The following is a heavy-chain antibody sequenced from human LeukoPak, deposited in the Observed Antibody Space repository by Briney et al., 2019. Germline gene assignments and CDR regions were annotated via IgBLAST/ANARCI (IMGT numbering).Heavy chain of an antibody. CDR2: INPNSGGT. D-gene: IGHD7-27*01. V-gene: IGHV1-2*06. Sequence: ASMRVSCKASGYTFTGYYMHLVRQAPGQGLECMGRINPNSGGTNYAQKFQGRVTMTRDTSISTAYMELSRLRSDDTAVYDCARDWGLGWGALTGGKSDYYYMDVWGKGTAVTVSS. CDR1: GYTFTGYY. CDR3: ARDWGLGWGALTGGKSDYYYMDV. J-gene: IGHJ6*03.